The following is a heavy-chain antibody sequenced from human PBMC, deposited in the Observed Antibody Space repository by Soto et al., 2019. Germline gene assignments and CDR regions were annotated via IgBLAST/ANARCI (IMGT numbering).Heavy chain of an antibody. CDR3: VRATAARQRDYSYHYYLHI. CDR1: GYTFINYY. Sequence: ASVKVSCKASGYTFINYYIHWVRQAPGQGLEWMGVINPNGGSTVYAQKYQGRVTLTRDTSTSTVYVELSSLRSDDTAVYFCVRATAARQRDYSYHYYLHIWGKGTTVTVSS. D-gene: IGHD6-6*01. CDR2: INPNGGST. J-gene: IGHJ6*03. V-gene: IGHV1-46*03.